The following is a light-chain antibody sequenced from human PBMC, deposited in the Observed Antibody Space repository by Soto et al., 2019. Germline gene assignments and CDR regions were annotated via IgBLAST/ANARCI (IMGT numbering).Light chain of an antibody. CDR3: AAWDDSLNGRV. Sequence: QSVLTQPPSVSEAPRQRVTISCSGSSSNIGNNAVNWYQQLPGKAPNLLIYYDDLLPSGVSDRFSGSKSGTSASLAISGLQSEDEADYYCAAWDDSLNGRVFGTGTKLTVL. J-gene: IGLJ1*01. CDR2: YDD. CDR1: SSNIGNNA. V-gene: IGLV1-36*01.